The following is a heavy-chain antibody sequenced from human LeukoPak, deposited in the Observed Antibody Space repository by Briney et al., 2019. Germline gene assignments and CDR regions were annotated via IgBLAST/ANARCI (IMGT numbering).Heavy chain of an antibody. CDR2: ISSSSSYI. CDR1: GFSVSSTY. J-gene: IGHJ6*02. Sequence: PGGSLRLSCAASGFSVSSTYMSWVRQAPGKGLEWVSSISSSSSYIYYADSVKGRFTISRDNAKNSLYLQMNSLRAEDTAVYYCARSTYGMDVWGQGTTVTVSS. CDR3: ARSTYGMDV. D-gene: IGHD1-1*01. V-gene: IGHV3-21*01.